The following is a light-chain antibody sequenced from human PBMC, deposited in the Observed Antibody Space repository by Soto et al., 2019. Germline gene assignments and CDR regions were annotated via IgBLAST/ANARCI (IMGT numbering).Light chain of an antibody. V-gene: IGKV1-5*03. CDR2: KAS. Sequence: DIQMTQSPSTLSASVGDRVTITCRASQSISSWLAWYQQKPGKAPKLLIYKASSLEIGVPSRFSISGSGTEFTLTISSLQPDDFATYYCQQYNSYWTFGQGTKVEIK. CDR3: QQYNSYWT. J-gene: IGKJ1*01. CDR1: QSISSW.